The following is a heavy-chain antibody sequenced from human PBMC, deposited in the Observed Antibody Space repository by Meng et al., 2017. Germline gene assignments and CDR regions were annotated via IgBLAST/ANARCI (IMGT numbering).Heavy chain of an antibody. CDR2: IDWDDDK. D-gene: IGHD1-14*01. CDR1: GFSLSTSGMC. CDR3: TRTNNNHYYPTEYYFDY. Sequence: SGPTLVKPTQTLTLTCTFSGFSLSTSGMCVSWIRQPPGKALEWLALIDWDDDKYYSTSLKTRLTISKDTSKNQVVLTLTNMDPVDTATYYCTRTNNNHYYPTEYYFDYWGQGTLVTVSS. V-gene: IGHV2-70*01. J-gene: IGHJ4*02.